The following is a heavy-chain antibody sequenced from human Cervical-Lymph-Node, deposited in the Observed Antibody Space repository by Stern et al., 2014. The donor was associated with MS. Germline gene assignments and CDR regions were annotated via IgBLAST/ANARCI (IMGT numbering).Heavy chain of an antibody. CDR3: ARGVGYY. CDR1: GFNFSRYW. Sequence: EVQLVESGGGLVQPGGSLRLSCAASGFNFSRYWMHWVRQFPEKGLFWVSEINRDGGDTSSADSVKGRFSISRDNSRNMLYLRMTSLRAEDTAVYYCARGVGYYWGQGARLPVSS. CDR2: INRDGGDT. V-gene: IGHV3-74*02. J-gene: IGHJ4*02. D-gene: IGHD3-16*01.